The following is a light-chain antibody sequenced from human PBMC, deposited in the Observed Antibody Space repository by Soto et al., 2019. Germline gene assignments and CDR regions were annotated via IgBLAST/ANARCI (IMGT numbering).Light chain of an antibody. CDR2: DAS. J-gene: IGKJ5*01. CDR3: QRRSNWPIT. V-gene: IGKV3-11*01. Sequence: EIVLTQSPATLYLSPGERATLSCRASQSVSSYLAWYQQKPGQAPRLLIYDASNRATGIPARFSGSGAGTDFTLTISSLEPEDFAVYYCQRRSNWPITFGQGTRLEIK. CDR1: QSVSSY.